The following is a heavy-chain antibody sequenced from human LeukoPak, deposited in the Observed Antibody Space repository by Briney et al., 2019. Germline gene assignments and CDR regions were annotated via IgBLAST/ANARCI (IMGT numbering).Heavy chain of an antibody. J-gene: IGHJ2*01. CDR3: AGSDTIGYTPREWDYWYFDL. CDR2: ISSGSSYI. V-gene: IGHV3-21*01. D-gene: IGHD3-16*02. CDR1: GFTFSSYE. Sequence: GGSLRLSCAASGFTFSSYEMNWVRQAPGKGLEWVSSISSGSSYISYAGSVKGRFTISRDNAKNSLYLQMNSLRAEDTAVYYWAGSDTIGYTPREWDYWYFDLWGRGTLVTVSS.